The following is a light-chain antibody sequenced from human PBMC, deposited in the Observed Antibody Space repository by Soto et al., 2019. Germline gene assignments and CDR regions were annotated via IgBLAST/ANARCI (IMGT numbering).Light chain of an antibody. J-gene: IGKJ1*01. CDR3: QKYNNWPRT. CDR2: GES. CDR1: QSVSSSY. V-gene: IGKV3-20*01. Sequence: VLTQSPGTLSLSPGDRATLSCRASQSVSSSYLAWYQQKTGQAPRLLIYGESSRATGIPDRFSGSGSGTDFTLTISSLQSEDFAVYYCQKYNNWPRTCGQGTKVDIK.